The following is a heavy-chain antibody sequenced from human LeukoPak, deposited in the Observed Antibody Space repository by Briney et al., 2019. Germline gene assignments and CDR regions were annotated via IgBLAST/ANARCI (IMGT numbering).Heavy chain of an antibody. V-gene: IGHV3-48*03. CDR3: ARNNYYYESSGYFRHDV. Sequence: GGSLRLPCAASGFTFCSYEMNWVRQAPGKGLEWVSYISSSGTTIYYVDSVKGRFAISRDNAKNSLYLQMNSLRAEDTAVYYCARNNYYYESSGYFRHDVWGQGTLVTVSS. J-gene: IGHJ4*02. D-gene: IGHD3-22*01. CDR1: GFTFCSYE. CDR2: ISSSGTTI.